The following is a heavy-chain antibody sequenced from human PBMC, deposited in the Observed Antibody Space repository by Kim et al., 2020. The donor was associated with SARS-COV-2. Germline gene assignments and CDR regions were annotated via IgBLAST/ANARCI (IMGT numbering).Heavy chain of an antibody. D-gene: IGHD4-17*01. CDR3: ARPTVTTTYYYYYGMDV. Sequence: SVKVSCKASGGTFSSYAISWVRQAPGQGREWMGGIIPIFGTANYAQKFQGRVTITADKSTSTAYMELSSLRSEDTAVYYCARPTVTTTYYYYYGMDVWGQGTTVTVSS. J-gene: IGHJ6*02. CDR1: GGTFSSYA. CDR2: IIPIFGTA. V-gene: IGHV1-69*06.